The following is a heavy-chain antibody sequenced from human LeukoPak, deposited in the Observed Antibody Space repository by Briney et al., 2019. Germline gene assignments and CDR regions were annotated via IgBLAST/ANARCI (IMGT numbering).Heavy chain of an antibody. CDR3: AREGIAAAGHYYYYYYMDV. V-gene: IGHV3-23*01. CDR1: GFTFSSYG. D-gene: IGHD6-13*01. J-gene: IGHJ6*03. Sequence: GGTLRLSCAASGFTFSSYGMSWVPQGPGKGVEWVSAVSSSGGTTYYADSAKGRFTISRDNSKTTLSLQMNSLRAEDTAVYYCAREGIAAAGHYYYYYYMDVWGKGTTVTVSS. CDR2: VSSSGGTT.